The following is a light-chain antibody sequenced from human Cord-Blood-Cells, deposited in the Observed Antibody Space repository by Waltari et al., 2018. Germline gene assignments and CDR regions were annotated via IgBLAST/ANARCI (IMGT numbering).Light chain of an antibody. V-gene: IGLV2-14*01. CDR1: RSDVAGYKY. CDR3: SSYTSSSTRV. Sequence: QSALTQPASVSGSPGQSITLSCPGTRSDVAGYKYVSWYQQHPGKAPKLMIYDVSNRPAGVSNRFSGSKSGKTASLTISGLQAEDEADYYCSSYTSSSTRVFGGGTKLTVL. J-gene: IGLJ2*01. CDR2: DVS.